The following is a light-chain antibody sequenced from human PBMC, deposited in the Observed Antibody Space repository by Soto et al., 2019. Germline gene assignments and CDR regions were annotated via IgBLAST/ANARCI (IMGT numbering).Light chain of an antibody. CDR2: NTS. J-gene: IGLJ2*01. V-gene: IGLV7-46*01. CDR3: LLAYSGARI. CDR1: TGSVTSSHF. Sequence: QAVVTQEPSLTVSPGGTVTLTCGSSTGSVTSSHFPYWIQQKPGQATRTMICNTSNKQSWTPARFSGSLLGGKAALTLSGAQPEDEAEYYCLLAYSGARIFGGGTQLTVL.